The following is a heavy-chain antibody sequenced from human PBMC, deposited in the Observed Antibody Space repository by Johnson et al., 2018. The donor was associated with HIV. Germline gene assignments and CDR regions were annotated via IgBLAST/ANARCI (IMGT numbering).Heavy chain of an antibody. Sequence: QVQLVESGGGLVQPGGSLRLSCAASGFTFSSYGMAWVRQAPGKGLEWVTVISFAGVKKYYADSVKGRFTISRDNSKGTLYLQMDGLRPEDTALYYCARDRAVPDDGYNDYAFDIWGQGTMVTVSS. V-gene: IGHV3-30*03. CDR1: GFTFSSYG. CDR2: ISFAGVKK. J-gene: IGHJ3*02. D-gene: IGHD5-24*01. CDR3: ARDRAVPDDGYNDYAFDI.